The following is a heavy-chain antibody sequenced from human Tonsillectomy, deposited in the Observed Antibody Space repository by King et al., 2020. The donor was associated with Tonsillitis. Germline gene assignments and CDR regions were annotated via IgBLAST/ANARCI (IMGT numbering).Heavy chain of an antibody. Sequence: VQLVESGGGLVQPGGSLKLSCAASGFTFSGSAMHWVRQASGKGLEWVGRIRSKANSYATAYAASVKGRFTISRDESKNTAYLQMNSLKTEDTAVYYCTSSPRGDYYDSSGFERPDHWGQGTLVTVSS. V-gene: IGHV3-73*02. CDR2: IRSKANSYAT. J-gene: IGHJ4*02. CDR3: TSSPRGDYYDSSGFERPDH. D-gene: IGHD3-22*01. CDR1: GFTFSGSA.